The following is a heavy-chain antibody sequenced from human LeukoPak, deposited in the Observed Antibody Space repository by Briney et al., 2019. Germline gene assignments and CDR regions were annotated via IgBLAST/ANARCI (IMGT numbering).Heavy chain of an antibody. CDR3: AKDMIVVVITTFLDY. Sequence: GGSLRLSCAASGFTFSSYAMSWVRQAPGKGLEWVAVISYDGSNKYYADSVKGRFTISRDNSKNTLYLQMNSLRAEDTAVYYCAKDMIVVVITTFLDYWGQGTLVTVSS. J-gene: IGHJ4*02. D-gene: IGHD3-22*01. V-gene: IGHV3-30*18. CDR1: GFTFSSYA. CDR2: ISYDGSNK.